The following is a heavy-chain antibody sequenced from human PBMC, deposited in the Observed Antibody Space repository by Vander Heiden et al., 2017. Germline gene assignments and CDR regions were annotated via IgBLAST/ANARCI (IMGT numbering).Heavy chain of an antibody. CDR1: GFTFSTYV. J-gene: IGHJ5*02. Sequence: EVQLLASGGGLVMPGGSLRRSCVASGFTFSTYVITWVRQAQGRGLAWVSTISDTYDNTYYADSVMGRFTISRDNSNNTFFLQMNSLRADDTAIYYCARGGAWLQPHFDNWGQGTLVTVSS. D-gene: IGHD6-19*01. V-gene: IGHV3-23*01. CDR2: ISDTYDNT. CDR3: ARGGAWLQPHFDN.